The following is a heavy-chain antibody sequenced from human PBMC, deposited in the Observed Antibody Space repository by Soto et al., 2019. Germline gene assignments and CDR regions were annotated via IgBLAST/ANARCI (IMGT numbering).Heavy chain of an antibody. CDR2: ISYTGSA. D-gene: IGHD4-17*01. J-gene: IGHJ6*02. CDR1: GGSINYSY. V-gene: IGHV4-59*01. Sequence: SETLSLTCTVSGGSINYSYWTWIRQPPGKGLEWIGYISYTGSANYNASLRSRLTISVDTSKNQFSLKLSSVTAADTALYYCARVNYGDYYYGMDVWGQGTTVTVSS. CDR3: ARVNYGDYYYGMDV.